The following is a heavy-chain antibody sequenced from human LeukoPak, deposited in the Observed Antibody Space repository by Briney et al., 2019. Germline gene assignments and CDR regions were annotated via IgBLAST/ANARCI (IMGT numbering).Heavy chain of an antibody. V-gene: IGHV3-7*03. CDR3: AKDRVSPGFNLFDP. CDR2: IKQDGSEK. Sequence: GGSLRLSCAASGFTFSSYWMSWVRQAPGKGLEWVANIKQDGSEKYYVDSVKGRFTISRDNSKSTVFLQMNSLRTEDTAVYYCAKDRVSPGFNLFDPWGQGTLVTVSS. D-gene: IGHD3-16*01. CDR1: GFTFSSYW. J-gene: IGHJ5*02.